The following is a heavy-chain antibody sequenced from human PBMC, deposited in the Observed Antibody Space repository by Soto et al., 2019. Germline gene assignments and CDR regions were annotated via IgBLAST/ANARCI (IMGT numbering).Heavy chain of an antibody. CDR3: AKGMVPDQ. CDR2: ITATAT. D-gene: IGHD2-8*01. CDR1: GFNFRQYA. Sequence: EVQLLESGGGFVQPGGSLRLSCAASGFNFRQYAMVWVRQAPGKGLEWVSAITATATHYVDSVKGRFTISKDSSMTTLYLDINNLRVEDTAVYYCAKGMVPDQWGQGTLITVSS. J-gene: IGHJ5*02. V-gene: IGHV3-23*01.